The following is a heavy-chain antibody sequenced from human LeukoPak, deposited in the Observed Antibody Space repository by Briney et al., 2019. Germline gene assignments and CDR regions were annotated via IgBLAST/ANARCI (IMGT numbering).Heavy chain of an antibody. CDR1: GGSFSGYY. CDR2: INHSGST. J-gene: IGHJ4*02. D-gene: IGHD2-15*01. V-gene: IGHV4-34*01. Sequence: SETLSLTCAVYGGSFSGYYSSWIRQPPGKGLEWIGEINHSGSTNYNPSLKSRVTISVDTSKKQFSLKLSFVTAADTAVYYCARDKRGYCSGGSCSTGIFDYWGQGTLVTVSS. CDR3: ARDKRGYCSGGSCSTGIFDY.